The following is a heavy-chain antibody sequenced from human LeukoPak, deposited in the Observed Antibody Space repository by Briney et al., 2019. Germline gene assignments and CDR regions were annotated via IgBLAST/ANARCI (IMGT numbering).Heavy chain of an antibody. CDR2: MNPNSGNT. CDR1: GYTFTSYD. Sequence: ASVKVSCKASGYTFTSYDINWVRQATGQGLEWMGWMNPNSGNTGYAQKFQGRVTITRNTSISTAYMELSSLRSEDTAVYYCARGHLIGHGSSLRPPSPNNRFDPWGQGTPVTVSS. D-gene: IGHD1-26*01. V-gene: IGHV1-8*03. J-gene: IGHJ5*02. CDR3: ARGHLIGHGSSLRPPSPNNRFDP.